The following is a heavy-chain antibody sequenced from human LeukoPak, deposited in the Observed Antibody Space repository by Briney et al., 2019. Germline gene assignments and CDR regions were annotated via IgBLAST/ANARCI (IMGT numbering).Heavy chain of an antibody. CDR1: GGSISSYY. D-gene: IGHD6-13*01. V-gene: IGHV4-4*07. CDR2: IYTSGST. J-gene: IGHJ4*02. CDR3: ARGALIAAAVETISGKEYYFDY. Sequence: SETLSLTCTVSGGSISSYYWSWIRQPAGKGLEWIGRIYTSGSTNYNPSLKSRVTISVDTSKNQFSLKLSSVTAADTAVYYCARGALIAAAVETISGKEYYFDYWGQGTLVTVSS.